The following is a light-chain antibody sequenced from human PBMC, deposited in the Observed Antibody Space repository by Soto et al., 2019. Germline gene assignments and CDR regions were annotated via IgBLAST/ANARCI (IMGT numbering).Light chain of an antibody. J-gene: IGLJ3*02. CDR2: YNN. CDR3: AAWDDSLYGWV. V-gene: IGLV1-44*01. CDR1: SSNIGSNT. Sequence: QSALTQPPSASGTPGQRVTISCSGSSSNIGSNTVNWYQQLPGTAPTLLIYYNNQRPSGVPDRFSGSKSGNSASLAISGLQSEDEAHYYCAAWDDSLYGWVFGGGTKVTV.